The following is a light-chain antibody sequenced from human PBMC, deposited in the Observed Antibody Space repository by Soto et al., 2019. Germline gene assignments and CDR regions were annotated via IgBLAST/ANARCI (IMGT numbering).Light chain of an antibody. J-gene: IGLJ1*01. V-gene: IGLV2-14*01. CDR2: DVS. CDR3: SSYTSSSTGV. Sequence: QAALTQPASVCGSPGQSITISCTGTSSDVGDYNYVSWYQQHPGKAPKLMIYDVSNRPSGVSNRFSGSKSGNTASLTISGLQAEDEADYYCSSYTSSSTGVFGTGTKLTVL. CDR1: SSDVGDYNY.